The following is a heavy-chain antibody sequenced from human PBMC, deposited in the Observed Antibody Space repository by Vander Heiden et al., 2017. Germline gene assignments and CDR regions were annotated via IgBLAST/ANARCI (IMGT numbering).Heavy chain of an antibody. CDR3: ARGDTFDY. D-gene: IGHD2-21*02. J-gene: IGHJ4*02. CDR2: IYSDGNT. V-gene: IGHV3-53*01. CDR1: GFTISSNY. Sequence: EVQLVESGGGLIQPGGSLSLSCAASGFTISSNYMSWVRQAPGKGLEWVSVIYSDGNTYYTDSVRGRFTISRDNSKNTLYLQMNSLRAEDTAVYYCARGDTFDYWGQGTLVTVSS.